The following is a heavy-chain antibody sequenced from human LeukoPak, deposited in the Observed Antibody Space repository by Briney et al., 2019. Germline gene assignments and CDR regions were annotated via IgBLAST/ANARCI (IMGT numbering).Heavy chain of an antibody. J-gene: IGHJ6*03. CDR3: ARRYFWSGYYTDYYYYYMDV. D-gene: IGHD3-3*01. CDR1: GFTFRDYY. V-gene: IGHV3-11*01. CDR2: ISSSGSTI. Sequence: GGSLRLSCAASGFTFRDYYMSWIRQAPGKGLEWVSYISSSGSTIYYADSVKGRFTISRDNAKNSLYLQMNSLRAEDTAVYYCARRYFWSGYYTDYYYYYMDVWGKGTTVTVSS.